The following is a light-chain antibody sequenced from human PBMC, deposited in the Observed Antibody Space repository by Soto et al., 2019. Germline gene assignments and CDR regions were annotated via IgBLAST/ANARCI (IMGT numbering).Light chain of an antibody. CDR3: QQYGSSLYT. V-gene: IGKV3-20*01. Sequence: EIVLTQSPATLSLSPGERATLSCRASQSVSSSHLAWYQQKRGQAPRLLIYGVSSRATGIPDRFSGSGSGTDFTLTISRLEAEDFAVYYCQQYGSSLYTFGQGTKLEIK. CDR2: GVS. CDR1: QSVSSSH. J-gene: IGKJ2*01.